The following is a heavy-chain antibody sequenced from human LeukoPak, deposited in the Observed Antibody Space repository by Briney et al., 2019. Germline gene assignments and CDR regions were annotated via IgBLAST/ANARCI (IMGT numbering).Heavy chain of an antibody. CDR3: ARGSSSWYYFDY. CDR1: GCTFTSYG. CDR2: ISYEGSDK. Sequence: GGSLSLTCAASGCTFTSYGMHWIRLAPDRGQDRVAVISYEGSDKHYADSVKGRFTISRDNSKNTLYLQLNSLRAEDTAVYYCARGSSSWYYFDYWGQGTLVTVSS. J-gene: IGHJ4*02. V-gene: IGHV3-33*08. D-gene: IGHD6-13*01.